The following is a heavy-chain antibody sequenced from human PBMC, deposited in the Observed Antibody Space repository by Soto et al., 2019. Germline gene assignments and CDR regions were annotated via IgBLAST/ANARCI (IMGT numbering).Heavy chain of an antibody. CDR3: AKILSTVTTYYYGMDV. CDR1: GFSFSTYP. V-gene: IGHV3-23*01. J-gene: IGHJ6*02. D-gene: IGHD4-17*01. CDR2: ISGSGGKT. Sequence: EVQLLESGGGLVQPGGSLRLSCAASGFSFSTYPMVWVRQAPGKRLEAVSSISGSGGKTYYKDSVKGRFTISRDNSKNTVDLHMNSLRPEDTAVYYCAKILSTVTTYYYGMDVWGQGTTVTVSS.